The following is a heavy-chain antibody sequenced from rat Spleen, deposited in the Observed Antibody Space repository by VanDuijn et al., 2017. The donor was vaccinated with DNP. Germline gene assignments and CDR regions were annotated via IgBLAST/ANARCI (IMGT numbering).Heavy chain of an antibody. D-gene: IGHD1-12*02. J-gene: IGHJ2*01. CDR1: GLSLTSYN. CDR3: NREGRTMVVGFLDY. V-gene: IGHV2-41*01. Sequence: QVQLKESGPGLVQPSQTLSLTCTVAGLSLTSYNVHWVRQPPGKGLEWMGLIGNTGGTRYNSVFRSRLSISKDTSKSQVFLKMNSLQTEDSAIYFCNREGRTMVVGFLDYWGRGVMVTVSS. CDR2: IGNTGGT.